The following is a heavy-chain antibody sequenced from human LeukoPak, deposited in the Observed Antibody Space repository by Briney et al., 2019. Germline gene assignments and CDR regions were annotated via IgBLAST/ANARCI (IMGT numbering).Heavy chain of an antibody. CDR3: ASSGWLPIDY. D-gene: IGHD6-19*01. Sequence: PGGSLRLSCAASGFTFSSYSMNWVRQAPVKGLEWVSSISSSSSYIYYADSVKGRFTISRDNAKNSLYLQMNSLRAEDTAVYYCASSGWLPIDYWGQGTLVTVSS. CDR1: GFTFSSYS. J-gene: IGHJ4*02. CDR2: ISSSSSYI. V-gene: IGHV3-21*01.